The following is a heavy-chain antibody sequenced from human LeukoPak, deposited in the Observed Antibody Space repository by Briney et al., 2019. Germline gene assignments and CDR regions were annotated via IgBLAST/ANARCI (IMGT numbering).Heavy chain of an antibody. D-gene: IGHD3-22*01. CDR1: GFTFSNAW. Sequence: GGSLRLSCAASGFTFSNAWMSWVRQAPGKGLEWVGRIKSKTDGGTTDYAAPVKGRFTISRDDSKNTLYLQMNSLKTEDTAVYYCTTTMMQYYYDSSGYYGFDYWGQGTLVTASS. CDR2: IKSKTDGGTT. J-gene: IGHJ4*02. V-gene: IGHV3-15*01. CDR3: TTTMMQYYYDSSGYYGFDY.